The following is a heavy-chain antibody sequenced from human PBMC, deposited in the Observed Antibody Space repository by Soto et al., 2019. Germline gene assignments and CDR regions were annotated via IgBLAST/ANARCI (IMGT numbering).Heavy chain of an antibody. CDR3: ARDRPYDYVWGSYRPFNAFDT. J-gene: IGHJ3*02. CDR2: ISAYNGNT. V-gene: IGHV1-18*04. Sequence: ASVKVSCKASGYTFTSYGISWVRQAPGQGLEWMGWISAYNGNTNYAQKLQGRVTMTTDTSTSTAYMELRSLRSDDTAVYYCARDRPYDYVWGSYRPFNAFDTWGQGTMVTVSS. D-gene: IGHD3-16*02. CDR1: GYTFTSYG.